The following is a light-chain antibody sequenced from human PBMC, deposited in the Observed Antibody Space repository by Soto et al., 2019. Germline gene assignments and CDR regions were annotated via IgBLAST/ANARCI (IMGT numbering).Light chain of an antibody. V-gene: IGLV2-14*01. CDR2: EVT. CDR1: SSDVGGYNY. CDR3: SSFTSSGTWV. J-gene: IGLJ2*01. Sequence: QSVLTQPASVSGSPGQSLTISCTGTSSDVGGYNYVSWYQHHPGKAPKVMIYEVTNRPSGVSNRFSGSKSGNTASLTISGLQAEDEADYYCSSFTSSGTWVFGGGTKPTVL.